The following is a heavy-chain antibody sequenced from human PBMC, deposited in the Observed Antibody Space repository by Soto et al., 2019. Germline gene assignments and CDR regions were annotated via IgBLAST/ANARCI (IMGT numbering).Heavy chain of an antibody. CDR2: ISGSGDTA. CDR1: GFPFSAYV. Sequence: PGGSLRLSCAASGFPFSAYVMTWVRRAPGRGLEWISAISGSGDTAHYAESVKGRFTISRDNSRNTLYLKMNNLTVGDTAVYSCAKARFDSRGTFFRVGFYDVWGRGTLVTVSS. CDR3: AKARFDSRGTFFRVGFYDV. D-gene: IGHD3-22*01. V-gene: IGHV3-23*01. J-gene: IGHJ4*02.